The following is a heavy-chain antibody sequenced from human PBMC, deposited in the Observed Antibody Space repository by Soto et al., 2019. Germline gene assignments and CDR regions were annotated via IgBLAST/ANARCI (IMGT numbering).Heavy chain of an antibody. V-gene: IGHV4-61*08. D-gene: IGHD3-22*01. CDR2: IFYSGST. J-gene: IGHJ4*02. CDR3: ARAQGYFYESSGYRFDY. Sequence: SVDFGGRRISKHPRKGLEWIGYIFYSGSTNYNPSLKSRLTISVDTSKNQFSLKLTSVTAADTAVYYCARAQGYFYESSGYRFDYWGQGTLVTVSS. CDR1: SVDFG.